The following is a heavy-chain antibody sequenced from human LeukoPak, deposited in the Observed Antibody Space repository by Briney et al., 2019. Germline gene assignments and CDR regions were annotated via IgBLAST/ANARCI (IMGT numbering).Heavy chain of an antibody. V-gene: IGHV4-38-2*02. CDR2: IYYSGGT. Sequence: KPSETPSLPCTVSGYSLSSGYYWGWIRPPPGKGLEWIGGIYYSGGTYYNPSLKSRVTISVDTSKNQFSLKLSSVTAADTAVYYCARPQWGLLYKDAFDIWGQGTMVTVSS. CDR1: GYSLSSGYY. J-gene: IGHJ3*02. D-gene: IGHD3-3*01. CDR3: ARPQWGLLYKDAFDI.